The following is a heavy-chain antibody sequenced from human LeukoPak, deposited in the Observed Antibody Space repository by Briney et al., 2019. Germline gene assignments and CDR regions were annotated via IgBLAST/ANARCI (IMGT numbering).Heavy chain of an antibody. CDR1: GFTFIDYH. V-gene: IGHV3-11*04. D-gene: IGHD6-6*01. J-gene: IGHJ6*03. Sequence: GGSLRLSCAASGFTFIDYHMSWIRQAPGRGLEWVSYISGTSLTIFYADSVKGRFTVSMDNAKNSLYLQMNSLRAEDTAVYYCARMIADRPHYYYYMDVWGTGTTVTVSS. CDR2: ISGTSLTI. CDR3: ARMIADRPHYYYYMDV.